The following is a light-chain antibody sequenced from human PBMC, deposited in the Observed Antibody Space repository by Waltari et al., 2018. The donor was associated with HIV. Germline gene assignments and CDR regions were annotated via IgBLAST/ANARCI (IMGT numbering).Light chain of an antibody. CDR1: SSNIGTNA. CDR2: YTD. V-gene: IGLV1-36*01. J-gene: IGLJ1*01. Sequence: SVLTQPPSVSEAPRQRVTISCSGRSSNIGTNAVTWYQQLPGKAPTLLLYYTDLLLPVVSDLFSCSTSGTSASLAISVLQSEDEADYFCAAWDDSLNDYVFGTVTKVTFL. CDR3: AAWDDSLNDYV.